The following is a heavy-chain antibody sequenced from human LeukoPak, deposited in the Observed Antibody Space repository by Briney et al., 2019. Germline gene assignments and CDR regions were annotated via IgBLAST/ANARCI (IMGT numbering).Heavy chain of an antibody. CDR1: GYTFTNYH. CDR3: ARTTSMTASGYDY. V-gene: IGHV1-8*03. D-gene: IGHD2-21*02. Sequence: ASVNVSCKASGYTFTNYHINWVRQASGQGLKWMTWINPDTGDKGYARKFQDRVTITTDTSISTAYMELSSLSSEDTAVYFCARTTSMTASGYDYWGQGTLVTVSS. J-gene: IGHJ4*02. CDR2: INPDTGDK.